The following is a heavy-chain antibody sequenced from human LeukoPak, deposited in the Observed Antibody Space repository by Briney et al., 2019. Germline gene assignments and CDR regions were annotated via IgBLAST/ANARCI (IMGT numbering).Heavy chain of an antibody. CDR3: ARYRSYDTRIVDF. Sequence: SETLSLTCTVSGGSISGYYWSWIRQPAGKGLEWIGRIYTSGNTNYTPSLKSRVTMSVDTSKNQFSLKLSSVTAADTAVYYCARYRSYDTRIVDFWGQGTLVTVSS. J-gene: IGHJ4*02. CDR1: GGSISGYY. D-gene: IGHD3-22*01. V-gene: IGHV4-4*07. CDR2: IYTSGNT.